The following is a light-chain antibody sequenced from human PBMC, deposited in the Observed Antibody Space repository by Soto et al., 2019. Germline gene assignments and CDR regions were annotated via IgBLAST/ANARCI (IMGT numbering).Light chain of an antibody. Sequence: QSVLTQPPSASGSPGQSVTISCTGTKTDVGFYDFVSWYQHHPGKAPRLIIYDVVRQPSRVSDRFSGSKSGNPAFLTVSGLQAADEADYFCKSYASSNTYVFGSGTNVTVL. CDR2: DVV. CDR3: KSYASSNTYV. CDR1: KTDVGFYDF. J-gene: IGLJ1*01. V-gene: IGLV2-8*01.